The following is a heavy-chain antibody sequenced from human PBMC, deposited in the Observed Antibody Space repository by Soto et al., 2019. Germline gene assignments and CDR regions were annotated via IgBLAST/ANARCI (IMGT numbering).Heavy chain of an antibody. V-gene: IGHV1-69*06. Sequence: QVQLVQSGAEVKKPGSSVKVSCKASGGTFSSYAISWVRQAPGQGLEWMGGIIPIFGTANYAQKFQGRVTITADKSTSAAYMELSSLRSEATAVYYCASRGDDQPYYYGMDVWGQGTTVTVSS. J-gene: IGHJ6*02. CDR1: GGTFSSYA. D-gene: IGHD3-10*01. CDR3: ASRGDDQPYYYGMDV. CDR2: IIPIFGTA.